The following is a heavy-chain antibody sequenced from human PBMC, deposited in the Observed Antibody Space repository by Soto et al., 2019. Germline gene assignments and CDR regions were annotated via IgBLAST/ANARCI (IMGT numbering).Heavy chain of an antibody. D-gene: IGHD6-19*01. J-gene: IGHJ4*02. CDR3: ARATGGTGWAWVNY. CDR1: GFGVRTDY. V-gene: IGHV3-53*01. CDR2: IYRDGTT. Sequence: EVQLVESGGDLIQPGGSLRLSCAASGFGVRTDYMTWVRQPPGKGLEWVSVIYRDGTTYYGDSVKGRFTISRDNSKNTVYLQMNILRVDDTALYYCARATGGTGWAWVNYWGQGTLVTVSS.